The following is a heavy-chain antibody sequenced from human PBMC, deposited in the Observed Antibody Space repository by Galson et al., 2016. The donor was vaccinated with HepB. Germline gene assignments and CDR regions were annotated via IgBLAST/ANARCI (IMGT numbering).Heavy chain of an antibody. CDR1: GFISSDYY. V-gene: IGHV3-11*01. Sequence: SLRLSCAASGFISSDYYMSWIRQAPGKGLEWISYISSSGSTKEYADSVKGRFTISRDNGQKSLYLQMNSLRAEDTAVYYCARGRSHPEYEGVTTIHFWGQGTLVTVSS. CDR3: ARGRSHPEYEGVTTIHF. D-gene: IGHD5-12*01. J-gene: IGHJ4*02. CDR2: ISSSGSTK.